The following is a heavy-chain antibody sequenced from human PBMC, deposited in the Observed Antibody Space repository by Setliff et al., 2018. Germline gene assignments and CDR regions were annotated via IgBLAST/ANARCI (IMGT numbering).Heavy chain of an antibody. J-gene: IGHJ4*02. CDR3: ARHATYYYGSGNLPFDS. Sequence: SETLSLTCTVSGDSISSSRYYWAWIRQPPGKGLEWIGNIYYRGTTYSNVSLASRLTISVDTSKSQFSLKLSSVTAADTAVYYCARHATYYYGSGNLPFDSWGQGTLVTVSS. CDR2: IYYRGTT. V-gene: IGHV4-39*01. CDR1: GDSISSSRYY. D-gene: IGHD3-10*01.